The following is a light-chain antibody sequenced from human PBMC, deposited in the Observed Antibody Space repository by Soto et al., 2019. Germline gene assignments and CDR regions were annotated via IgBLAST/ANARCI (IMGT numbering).Light chain of an antibody. CDR2: GAS. CDR1: QSVSSSF. V-gene: IGKV3-20*01. Sequence: EIVLTQSPGTLSLSPGERATLSCRASQSVSSSFLAWYQQTPGQAPRLLIYGASRRATGIPDRFSGRGSGTDFTLTISRLEPEDFAVYYCQQYGSSRLTFGQGTKLEIK. CDR3: QQYGSSRLT. J-gene: IGKJ2*01.